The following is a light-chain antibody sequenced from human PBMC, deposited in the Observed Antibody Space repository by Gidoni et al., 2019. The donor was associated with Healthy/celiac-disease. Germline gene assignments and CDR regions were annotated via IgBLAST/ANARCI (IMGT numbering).Light chain of an antibody. Sequence: QSALTQPASVSGSPGQSITISRTGTSSDVGGYNYVSWYQQHPGKAPKLRIYEVSNRPSGVSNRFSGSKSGNTASLTISGLQAEDEADYYCSSHTSSSTLVVFGGGTKLTVL. CDR1: SSDVGGYNY. V-gene: IGLV2-14*01. CDR3: SSHTSSSTLVV. CDR2: EVS. J-gene: IGLJ2*01.